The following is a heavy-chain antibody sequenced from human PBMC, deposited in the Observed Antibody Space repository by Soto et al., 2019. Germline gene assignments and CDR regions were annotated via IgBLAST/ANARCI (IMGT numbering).Heavy chain of an antibody. J-gene: IGHJ4*02. CDR3: ARGVRSGGSCYPQQNRDFDY. CDR2: INHSGST. V-gene: IGHV4-34*01. D-gene: IGHD2-15*01. CDR1: GGSFSVYY. Sequence: PTETLSLTCAVYGGSFSVYYCSWIRQPPGKGLEWIGEINHSGSTNHNPYLKSRVTIKVDTYKNQFSLKLSSVTAADTDVYYCARGVRSGGSCYPQQNRDFDYWGQGTLVTVSS.